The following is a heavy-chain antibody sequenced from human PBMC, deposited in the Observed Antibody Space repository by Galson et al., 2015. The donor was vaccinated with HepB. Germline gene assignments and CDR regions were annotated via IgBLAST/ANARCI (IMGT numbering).Heavy chain of an antibody. Sequence: SVKVSCKASGGTFSSYAISWVRQAPGQGLEWMGGIIPIFGTANYAQKFQGRVTITADESTSTAYMELSSLRSEDTAVYYCARDRELSDGIDVWGQGTTVTVSS. J-gene: IGHJ6*02. V-gene: IGHV1-69*13. D-gene: IGHD1-26*01. CDR3: ARDRELSDGIDV. CDR1: GGTFSSYA. CDR2: IIPIFGTA.